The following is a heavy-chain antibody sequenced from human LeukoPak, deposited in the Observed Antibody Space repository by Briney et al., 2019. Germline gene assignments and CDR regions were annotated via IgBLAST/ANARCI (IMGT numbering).Heavy chain of an antibody. CDR3: ARIRITMVRGVIGWFDP. D-gene: IGHD3-10*01. J-gene: IGHJ5*02. CDR1: GGSFSGYY. Sequence: PSETLSLTCAVYGGSFSGYYWSWIRQPPGKGLEWIGEINHSGSTNYNPSLKSRVTISVDTSKNQFSLKLSSVTAADTAVYYCARIRITMVRGVIGWFDPWGQGTLVTVSS. V-gene: IGHV4-34*01. CDR2: INHSGST.